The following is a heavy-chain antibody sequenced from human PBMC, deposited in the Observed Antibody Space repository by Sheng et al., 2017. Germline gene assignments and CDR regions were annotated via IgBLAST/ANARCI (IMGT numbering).Heavy chain of an antibody. V-gene: IGHV3-30*02. CDR3: AKDRSFXDSSSCSARGGDY. CDR2: IRYDASNR. D-gene: IGHD3-10*01. Sequence: QVQVVESGGGVVQPGGSLRLSCAASGFTFSSYGMHWVRQAPGKGLEWVAFIRYDASNRYYAESVKGRFTIFRDNSKNTLYLQMNYLRPEDTAVYHCAKDRSFXDSSSCSARGGDYWGPGNSGHRPL. J-gene: IGHJ4*02. CDR1: GFTFSSYG.